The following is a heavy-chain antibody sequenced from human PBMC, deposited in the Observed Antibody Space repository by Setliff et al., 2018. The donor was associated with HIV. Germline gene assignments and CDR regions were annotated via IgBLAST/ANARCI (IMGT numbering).Heavy chain of an antibody. Sequence: EPLSLTCTASGGSFSDYYRSWIRQPPGTGLEWVSIITSGGSTYYADSSKGRFIISRDNSQNTLYLQMNSLRADDTAIYYCAKGFRPVDTALVSGPTYWGQGIRVTVSS. D-gene: IGHD5-18*01. J-gene: IGHJ4*02. CDR3: AKGFRPVDTALVSGPTY. CDR1: GGSFSDYY. V-gene: IGHV3-53*01. CDR2: ITSGGST.